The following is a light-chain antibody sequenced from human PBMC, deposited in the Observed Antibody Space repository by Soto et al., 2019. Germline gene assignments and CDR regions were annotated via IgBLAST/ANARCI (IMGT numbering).Light chain of an antibody. J-gene: IGLJ2*01. CDR3: QSYDSSLSVV. CDR1: SSNIGAGYD. V-gene: IGLV1-40*01. Sequence: QSVRTQPPSVSGAPGQRVTSSCTGSSSNIGAGYDVHWYQQLPGTAPKLLIYGNSNRPSGVPDRFSGSKSGTSASLAITGLQAEDEADYYCQSYDSSLSVVFGGGTKLTVL. CDR2: GNS.